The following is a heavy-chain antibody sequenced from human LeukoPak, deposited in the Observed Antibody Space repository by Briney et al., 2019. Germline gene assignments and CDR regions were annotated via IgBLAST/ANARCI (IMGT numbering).Heavy chain of an antibody. Sequence: SVTVSCKASGGTFSSHATSWVRQAPGQGLEWMGGIIPIFGTANYAQKFQGRVTITADESTSTAYMELSSLRSEDTAVYYCARKGSRHGDAFDIWGQGTMVTVSS. D-gene: IGHD5-24*01. CDR3: ARKGSRHGDAFDI. V-gene: IGHV1-69*01. CDR2: IIPIFGTA. CDR1: GGTFSSHA. J-gene: IGHJ3*02.